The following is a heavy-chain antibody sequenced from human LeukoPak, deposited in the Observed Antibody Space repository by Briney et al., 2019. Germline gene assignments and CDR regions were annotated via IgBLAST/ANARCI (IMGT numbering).Heavy chain of an antibody. CDR1: GGSISSYY. CDR2: IYYSGST. J-gene: IGHJ4*02. CDR3: ARSSEWLTSNFDY. D-gene: IGHD3-3*01. V-gene: IGHV4-59*01. Sequence: SETLSLTCNVSGGSISSYYWSWIRQPPGKGLEWIGYIYYSGSTNYNPSLKSRVTISVDTSKNQFSLKLSSVTAADTAVYYCARSSEWLTSNFDYWGQGTLVTVSS.